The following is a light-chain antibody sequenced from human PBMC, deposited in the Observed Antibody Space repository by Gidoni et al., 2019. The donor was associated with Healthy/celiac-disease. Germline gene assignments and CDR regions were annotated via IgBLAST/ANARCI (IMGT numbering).Light chain of an antibody. CDR1: ALPKQY. J-gene: IGLJ2*01. CDR2: KDS. V-gene: IGLV3-25*03. CDR3: QSADSSGIVV. Sequence: SYELTQPPSVSVSLGQTARITCSGDALPKQYAYWYQQKPGQAPVLVIYKDSERPSGIPERFSGSSSGTTVTLTISGVQPEDEADYYCQSADSSGIVVFGGGTKLTVL.